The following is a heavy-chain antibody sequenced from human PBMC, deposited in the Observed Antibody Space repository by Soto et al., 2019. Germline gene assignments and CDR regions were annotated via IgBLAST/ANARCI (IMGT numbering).Heavy chain of an antibody. D-gene: IGHD3-3*01. Sequence: QVQLVQSGAEVKKPGASVKVSCKASGYTFTSYDINWVRQATGQGLEWMGWMNPNSGNTGYAQKFQGRVTMTRNTSISTAYMELSSLRSEDTAVYYSARGAIFGVDDWVWYYYYYMDVWGKGTTVTVSS. CDR1: GYTFTSYD. V-gene: IGHV1-8*01. J-gene: IGHJ6*03. CDR2: MNPNSGNT. CDR3: ARGAIFGVDDWVWYYYYYMDV.